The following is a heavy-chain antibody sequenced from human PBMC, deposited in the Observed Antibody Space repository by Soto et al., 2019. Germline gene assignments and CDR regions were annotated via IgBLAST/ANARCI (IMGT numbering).Heavy chain of an antibody. D-gene: IGHD3-22*01. J-gene: IGHJ4*02. CDR1: GCSISSGGYS. Sequence: PSETLSLTCAVSGCSISSGGYSWSWIRQPPGKGLEWIGYIYHSGSTYYNPSLKSRVTISVDRSKNQFSLKLSSVTAADTAVYYCARHGMDYYDSSGYYYSPYYFDYWGQGTLVTVS. CDR2: IYHSGST. CDR3: ARHGMDYYDSSGYYYSPYYFDY. V-gene: IGHV4-30-2*01.